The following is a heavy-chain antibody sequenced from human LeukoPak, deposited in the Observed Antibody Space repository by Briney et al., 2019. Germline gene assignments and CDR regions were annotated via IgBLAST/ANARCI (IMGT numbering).Heavy chain of an antibody. D-gene: IGHD1-1*01. CDR3: SRLTGTTRGTFDY. V-gene: IGHV3-23*01. J-gene: IGHJ4*02. CDR1: GFTFSSYA. Sequence: GGSLRLSCAVSGFTFSSYAMSWVRQAPGKGLEWVSGIGASGGSTYYADSVRGRFTISGDSSKNTLYLQMNSLRAEDTAIYYCSRLTGTTRGTFDYWGQGTLVTVSS. CDR2: IGASGGST.